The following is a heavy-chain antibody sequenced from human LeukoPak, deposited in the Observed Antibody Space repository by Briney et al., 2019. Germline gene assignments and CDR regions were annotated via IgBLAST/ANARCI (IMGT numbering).Heavy chain of an antibody. Sequence: ASVKVSCKASGYTFTGYYIHWVRQAPGQGLEWMGWINPNSGGTKYAQKFQGRATMTRDTSISTAYIDLSRLTSDDTAVYYCASGGYYDPNYFDYWGQGTLVTVSS. D-gene: IGHD3-3*01. CDR2: INPNSGGT. J-gene: IGHJ4*02. CDR1: GYTFTGYY. CDR3: ASGGYYDPNYFDY. V-gene: IGHV1-2*02.